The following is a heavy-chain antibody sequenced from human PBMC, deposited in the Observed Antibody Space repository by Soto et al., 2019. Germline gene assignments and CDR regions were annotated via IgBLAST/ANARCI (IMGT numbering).Heavy chain of an antibody. D-gene: IGHD7-27*01. J-gene: IGHJ4*02. Sequence: QVQLVQSGAEVKQPGASVKVSCKASGYAFTNNGINWVRQATGQGLEWMGWMNPTTGQTGYTEKFQGRLDMTRDTSITTAYMELTSLTSQDTAVYYCTRAGDSGAWISNWGQGTLVTVSS. V-gene: IGHV1-8*01. CDR1: GYAFTNNG. CDR3: TRAGDSGAWISN. CDR2: MNPTTGQT.